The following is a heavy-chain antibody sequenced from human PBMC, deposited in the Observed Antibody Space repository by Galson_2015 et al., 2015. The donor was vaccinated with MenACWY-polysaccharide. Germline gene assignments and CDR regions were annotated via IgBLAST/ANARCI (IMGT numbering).Heavy chain of an antibody. CDR2: INSDARST. Sequence: SLRLSCAASGLTFSNSWIHWVRQAPGKGLVWVSRINSDARSTAYADSVKGRFTISRDNAKNTLYLQMNSLRVDDTAVYYCARGYSGYDWGQGTLVTVSS. J-gene: IGHJ4*02. V-gene: IGHV3-74*01. CDR1: GLTFSNSW. D-gene: IGHD5-12*01. CDR3: ARGYSGYD.